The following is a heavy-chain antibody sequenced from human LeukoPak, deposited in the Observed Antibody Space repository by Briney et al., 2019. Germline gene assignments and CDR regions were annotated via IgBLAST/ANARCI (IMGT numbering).Heavy chain of an antibody. CDR1: GFTFSSYG. CDR2: ISYDGSNK. V-gene: IGHV3-30*19. CDR3: ARGRKPSGHYYYMDV. Sequence: GGSLRLSCAASGFTFSSYGMHWVRQAPGKGLEWVAAISYDGSNKYYADSVKDRFTISRDNSKNTLYLHMDSLSVADTTVHYCARGRKPSGHYYYMDVWGKGTTVTV. J-gene: IGHJ6*03.